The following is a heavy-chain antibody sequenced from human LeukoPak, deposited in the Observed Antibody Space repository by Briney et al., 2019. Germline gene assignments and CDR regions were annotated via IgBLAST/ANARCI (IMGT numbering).Heavy chain of an antibody. CDR3: TRDHSCGWYEGFDY. Sequence: SETLSLTCAVSGGSISSSNWWSWVRQPPGKGLEWIAEIHHSGSANYNPSLKSRVTISGDKSKNQFSLKLSSVTAEDTAVYYCTRDHSCGWYEGFDYWGQGTLVTVSS. J-gene: IGHJ4*02. D-gene: IGHD6-19*01. CDR2: IHHSGSA. V-gene: IGHV4-4*02. CDR1: GGSISSSNW.